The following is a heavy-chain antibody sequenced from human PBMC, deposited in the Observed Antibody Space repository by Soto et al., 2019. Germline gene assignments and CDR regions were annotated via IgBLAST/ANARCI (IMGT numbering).Heavy chain of an antibody. J-gene: IGHJ5*02. V-gene: IGHV4-4*02. CDR1: GGSISSSNW. D-gene: IGHD3-10*01. Sequence: QVQLQESGPGLVKPSGTLSLTCAVSGGSISSSNWWSWVRQPPGKGLEWIGEIYHSGSTNYNPSLKSRVTISLDKSKNKFSLKLSSVTAAEAAVYYCARDYMVRGVMRWFDPWGQGTLVTVSS. CDR2: IYHSGST. CDR3: ARDYMVRGVMRWFDP.